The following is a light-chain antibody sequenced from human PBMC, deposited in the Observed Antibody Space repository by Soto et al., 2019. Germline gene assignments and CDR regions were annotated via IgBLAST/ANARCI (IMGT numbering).Light chain of an antibody. CDR3: QHRSDWPWT. CDR2: DAS. J-gene: IGKJ1*01. V-gene: IGKV3-11*01. CDR1: QTVGIY. Sequence: EIVLTQSPATLSLSPGERATLSCRASQTVGIYLAWYQQKPGQAPRLLIYDASSRAAGIAARFSGSGSGTDFTLPISSLEPEDFSIYYCQHRSDWPWTFGQGTKVEIK.